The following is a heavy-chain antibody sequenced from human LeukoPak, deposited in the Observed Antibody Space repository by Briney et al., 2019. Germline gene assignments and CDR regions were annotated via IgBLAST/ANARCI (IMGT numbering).Heavy chain of an antibody. V-gene: IGHV3-23*01. J-gene: IGHJ4*02. CDR1: GFTFTKCA. Sequence: GGSLRLSCVASGFTFTKCAMSWIRQAPGKGLEWVAIITATGDAAYYADSVKGRFTISRDNSRNTGYMQMDSLRAEDTAIYYCAGDRNSDWYSPLDYWGRGSQVTVSP. D-gene: IGHD6-19*01. CDR3: AGDRNSDWYSPLDY. CDR2: ITATGDAA.